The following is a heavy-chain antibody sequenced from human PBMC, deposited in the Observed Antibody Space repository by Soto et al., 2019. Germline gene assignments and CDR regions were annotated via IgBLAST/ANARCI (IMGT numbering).Heavy chain of an antibody. CDR1: GDTFTSYY. CDR2: INPSGGST. V-gene: IGHV1-46*01. CDR3: AMDMVRRVIPFDY. J-gene: IGHJ4*02. Sequence: ASVKVSCKASGDTFTSYYMHWVRQAPGQGLEWMGIINPSGGSTSYAQKFQGRVTMTRDTSTSTVYMELSSLRSEDTAVYYCAMDMVRRVIPFDYWAQGTLVPVSS. D-gene: IGHD3-10*01.